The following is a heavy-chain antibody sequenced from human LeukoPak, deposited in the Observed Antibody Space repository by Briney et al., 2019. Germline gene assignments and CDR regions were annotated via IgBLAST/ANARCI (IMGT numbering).Heavy chain of an antibody. CDR1: GYTFTGYY. D-gene: IGHD5-12*01. J-gene: IGHJ5*02. Sequence: ASVKVSCKASGYTFTGYYMHWVRQAPGQGLEWMGWINPNSGGTNYAQKFQGRVTMTRDTSTSTAYMELSRLRSDDTAVYYCARGGQRSVATIQFWFDPWGQGTLVTVSS. CDR2: INPNSGGT. CDR3: ARGGQRSVATIQFWFDP. V-gene: IGHV1-2*02.